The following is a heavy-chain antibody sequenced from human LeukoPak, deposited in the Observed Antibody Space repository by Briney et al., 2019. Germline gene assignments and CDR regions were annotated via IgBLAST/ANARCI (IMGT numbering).Heavy chain of an antibody. J-gene: IGHJ4*02. CDR1: GFTVSSNY. V-gene: IGHV3-53*01. CDR2: IYSGGST. CDR3: ARAKPKNMVRGLIMRRESRYYFDY. D-gene: IGHD3-10*01. Sequence: QPGGSLRLSCAASGFTVSSNYMSWVRQAPGKGLEWVSVIYSGGSTYYADSGKGRFTISRDNSKSTLYIQMNSLRAEDTAVYYCARAKPKNMVRGLIMRRESRYYFDYWGQGTLVTVSS.